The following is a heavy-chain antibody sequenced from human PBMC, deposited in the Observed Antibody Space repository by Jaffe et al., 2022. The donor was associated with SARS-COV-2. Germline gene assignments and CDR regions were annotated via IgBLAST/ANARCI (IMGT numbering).Heavy chain of an antibody. V-gene: IGHV3-21*01. CDR2: ISSSSSYI. D-gene: IGHD1-20*01. J-gene: IGHJ6*02. CDR3: ARDGDITLTGSGWDYYYGMDV. CDR1: GFTFSSYS. Sequence: EVQLVESGGGLVKPGGSLRLSCAASGFTFSSYSMNWVRQAPGKGLEWVSSISSSSSYIYYADSVKGRFTISRDNAKNSLYLQMNSLRAEDTAVYYCARDGDITLTGSGWDYYYGMDVWGQGTTVTVSS.